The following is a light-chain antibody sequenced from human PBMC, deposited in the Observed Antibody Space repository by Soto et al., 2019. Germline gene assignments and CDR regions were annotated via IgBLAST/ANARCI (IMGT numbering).Light chain of an antibody. CDR3: QQYGSPYT. J-gene: IGKJ2*01. V-gene: IGKV3-20*01. Sequence: EIVLTQSPGTLSLSPGERATLSCRASQSISRSYLAWYQQKPGQAPRLLIYGASSRATGIPDRFSGSGSGTDFTLTISRLEPEDFAVYYCQQYGSPYTCGQGTKLEIK. CDR2: GAS. CDR1: QSISRSY.